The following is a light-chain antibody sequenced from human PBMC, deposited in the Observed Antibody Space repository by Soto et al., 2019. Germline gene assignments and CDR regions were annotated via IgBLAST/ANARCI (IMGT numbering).Light chain of an antibody. CDR3: AAWDDSLNGHV. CDR2: SSN. V-gene: IGLV1-44*01. CDR1: SSNIGRNT. Sequence: QAVVTQAPSASETPGQRVTISCSGSSSNIGRNTVNWYQQLPGTAPKLLIYSSNQRPSGVPDRFSGSKSGTSASLAISGLQSEDEADYYCAAWDDSLNGHVFGTGTKLTVL. J-gene: IGLJ1*01.